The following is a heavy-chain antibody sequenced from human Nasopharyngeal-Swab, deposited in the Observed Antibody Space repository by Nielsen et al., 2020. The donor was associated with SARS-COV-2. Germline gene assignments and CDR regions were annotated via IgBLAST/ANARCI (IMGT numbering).Heavy chain of an antibody. CDR2: ISSSSSYI. J-gene: IGHJ4*02. D-gene: IGHD6-13*01. V-gene: IGHV3-21*01. CDR1: GFTFSSYS. CDR3: ASFSSSWTKIDY. Sequence: GESLKISRAASGFTFSSYSMNWVRQAPGKGLEWVSSISSSSSYIYYADSVKGRFTISRDNAKNSLYLQMNSLRAEDTAVYYCASFSSSWTKIDYWGQGTLVTVSS.